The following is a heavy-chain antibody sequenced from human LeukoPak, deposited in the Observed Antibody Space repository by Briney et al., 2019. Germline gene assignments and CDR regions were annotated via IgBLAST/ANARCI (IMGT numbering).Heavy chain of an antibody. CDR1: GYSFTSYW. CDR2: IFPADSDT. CDR3: ARRVSLNGMDV. V-gene: IGHV5-51*01. J-gene: IGHJ6*02. Sequence: GESLKISFKGSGYSFTSYWIAWVRQMPGKGLEWMGIIFPADSDTRYSPSFQGQVTISADKSISTAYLQWSSLKASDTAMYYCARRVSLNGMDVWGQGTTVTVSS. D-gene: IGHD5/OR15-5a*01.